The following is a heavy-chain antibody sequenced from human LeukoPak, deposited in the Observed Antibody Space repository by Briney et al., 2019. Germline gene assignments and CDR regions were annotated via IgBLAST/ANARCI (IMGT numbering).Heavy chain of an antibody. CDR2: ISSSSSYI. D-gene: IGHD3-22*01. CDR3: ARYDYYDSSGPSY. V-gene: IGHV3-21*01. CDR1: GFTLSSYS. Sequence: GGSLRLSCAASGFTLSSYSMNWVRQAPGKGLEWVSSISSSSSYIYYADSVKGRFTISRDNAKNSLYLQMNSLRAEDTAVYYCARYDYYDSSGPSYWGQGTLVTVSS. J-gene: IGHJ4*02.